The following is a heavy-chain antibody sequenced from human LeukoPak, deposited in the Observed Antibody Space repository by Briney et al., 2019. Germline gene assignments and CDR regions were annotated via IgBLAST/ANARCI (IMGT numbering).Heavy chain of an antibody. Sequence: ASVKVSCKASGYTFTGYYMHWVRQAPGQGLEWMGWINTNTGNPTYAQGFTGRFVFSLDTSVSTAYLQISSLKAEDTAVYYCARDNCGGDCYIDYWGQGTLVTVSS. CDR3: ARDNCGGDCYIDY. CDR1: GYTFTGYY. V-gene: IGHV7-4-1*02. J-gene: IGHJ4*02. CDR2: INTNTGNP. D-gene: IGHD2-21*02.